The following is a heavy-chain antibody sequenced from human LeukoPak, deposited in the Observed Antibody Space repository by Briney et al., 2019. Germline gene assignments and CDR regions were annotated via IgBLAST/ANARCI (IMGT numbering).Heavy chain of an antibody. CDR3: AREGSYMDV. CDR2: IYTSGST. Sequence: SQTLSLTCTVSGGSLSSGSYYWSWIRQPAGKGLEWIGRIYTSGSTNYNPSLKSLVTISVDTSKNQFSLKLSSVTAADTAVYYCAREGSYMDVWGKGTTVTVSS. CDR1: GGSLSSGSYY. J-gene: IGHJ6*03. D-gene: IGHD1-26*01. V-gene: IGHV4-61*02.